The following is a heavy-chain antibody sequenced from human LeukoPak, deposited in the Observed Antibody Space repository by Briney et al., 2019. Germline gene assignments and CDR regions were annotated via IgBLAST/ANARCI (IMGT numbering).Heavy chain of an antibody. V-gene: IGHV3-66*01. Sequence: PGESLRLSCAASGFTVSSNYMNWARQAPGKGLEWVSLFHTDGSTYYADSVKGRFTISRDISKNTLFLQMNSLRAEDTAVYYCAKGGRPMGVYYYYYMDVWGKGTTVTVSS. CDR3: AKGGRPMGVYYYYYMDV. CDR1: GFTVSSNY. CDR2: FHTDGST. J-gene: IGHJ6*03. D-gene: IGHD3-10*01.